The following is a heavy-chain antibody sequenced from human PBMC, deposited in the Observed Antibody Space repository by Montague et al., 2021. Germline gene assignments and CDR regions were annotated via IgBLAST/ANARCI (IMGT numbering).Heavy chain of an antibody. J-gene: IGHJ6*03. Sequence: SETLSLTCTVSRSLINSDYYCGWIRQPPGKGLELMGSVSHGGRTYYNPSLKSRVTISVDTSNNLFSLKLSSATAAGTAMYYCARERDRYYYMDIWGKGTTITVSS. CDR3: ARERDRYYYMDI. V-gene: IGHV4-38-2*02. CDR1: RSLINSDYY. CDR2: VSHGGRT.